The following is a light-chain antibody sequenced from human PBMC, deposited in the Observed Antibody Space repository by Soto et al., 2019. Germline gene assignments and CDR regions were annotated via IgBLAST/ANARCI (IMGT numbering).Light chain of an antibody. J-gene: IGKJ4*01. Sequence: PGERVTLSCRASQSVSSSYLTWYQQKPGQAPRLLTYGASTRATGIPARFSGSGSGTDFTLTISSLQPEDFAVYYCQQDYNLPPLTFGGGTKVEIK. CDR3: QQDYNLPPLT. CDR2: GAS. V-gene: IGKV3D-7*01. CDR1: QSVSSSY.